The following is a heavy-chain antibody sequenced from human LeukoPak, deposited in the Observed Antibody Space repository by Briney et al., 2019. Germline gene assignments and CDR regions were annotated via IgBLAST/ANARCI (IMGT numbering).Heavy chain of an antibody. CDR3: AKAPVDWGYSDY. V-gene: IGHV3-23*01. CDR1: GFTISSYT. J-gene: IGHJ4*02. Sequence: GGSLRLSCAASGFTISSYTMSWVCKAPGKGLEWVSAISGSGGSTYYADSVKGRFTISRDNSKNTLYLQMNSLRAEDTAVYYCAKAPVDWGYSDYWGQGTLVTVSS. CDR2: ISGSGGST. D-gene: IGHD3/OR15-3a*01.